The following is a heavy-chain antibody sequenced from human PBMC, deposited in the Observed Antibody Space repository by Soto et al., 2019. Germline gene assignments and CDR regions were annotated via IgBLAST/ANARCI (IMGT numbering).Heavy chain of an antibody. CDR2: IYYSGST. CDR1: GGSISSSSYY. D-gene: IGHD3-16*02. CDR3: ARGYRAGFGGVIVRLDY. Sequence: SETLSLTCTVSGGSISSSSYYWGWIRQPPGKGLEWIGSIYYSGSTYYNPSLKSRVTISVDTSKNQFSLKLSSVTAADTAVYYCARGYRAGFGGVIVRLDYWGQGTLVTVSS. V-gene: IGHV4-39*01. J-gene: IGHJ4*02.